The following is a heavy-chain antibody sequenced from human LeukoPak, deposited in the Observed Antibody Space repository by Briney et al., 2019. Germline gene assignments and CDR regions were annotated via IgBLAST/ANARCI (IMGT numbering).Heavy chain of an antibody. CDR1: GYSTSSGYY. CDR3: ARQYRYYFDY. CDR2: IYHSGST. D-gene: IGHD2-2*02. Sequence: PSETLSLTCAVSGYSTSSGYYWGWIRQPPGKGLEWIGRIYHSGSTYYNPYLKTRVTTSVDTSKNQFTLKLSSVTAADTAVYYCARQYRYYFDYWGQGTLVTVSS. V-gene: IGHV4-38-2*01. J-gene: IGHJ4*02.